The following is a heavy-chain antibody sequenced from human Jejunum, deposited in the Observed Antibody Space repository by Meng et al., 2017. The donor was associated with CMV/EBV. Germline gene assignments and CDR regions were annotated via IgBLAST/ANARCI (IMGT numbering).Heavy chain of an antibody. Sequence: RLRGWGQGRVKPAGALSLACTVSGGSISSPSWGWIRQPPGKGLEWIGYIYYTGNPNYNPSLKSRVTISLDTSKNQFSLKLTSMTAADTAVYYCARGAGWYAFWGQAPWSPSPQ. V-gene: IGHV4-59*11. CDR3: ARGAGWYAF. J-gene: IGHJ5*01. CDR1: GGSISSPS. CDR2: IYYTGNP.